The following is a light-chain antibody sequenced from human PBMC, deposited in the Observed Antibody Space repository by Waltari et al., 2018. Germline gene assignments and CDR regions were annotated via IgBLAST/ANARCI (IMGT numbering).Light chain of an antibody. J-gene: IGLJ3*02. Sequence: QSALTQPRSVSGSPGQSVAIPCTGTSSDVGGYKYVSWYQHHPGKAPKLMIYDVGKRLSGVPDRFSGSKSGNTASLTISGLQAEDEAEYYCCSYAGSFTWLFGGGTKLTVL. CDR2: DVG. V-gene: IGLV2-11*01. CDR1: SSDVGGYKY. CDR3: CSYAGSFTWL.